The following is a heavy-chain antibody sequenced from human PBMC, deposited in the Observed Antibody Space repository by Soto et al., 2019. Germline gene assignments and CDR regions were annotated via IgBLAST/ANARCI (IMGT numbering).Heavy chain of an antibody. Sequence: GGSLRLSCAASGFTFNNYAVSWVRQAPGKGLEWVSTISGSGGSTYYADSLRGRFTISRDNAKSSLYLQMNSLRAEDTAVYYCASSPPIKSGYGWWGQGTLVTVSS. CDR1: GFTFNNYA. D-gene: IGHD6-25*01. CDR3: ASSPPIKSGYGW. J-gene: IGHJ4*02. V-gene: IGHV3-23*01. CDR2: ISGSGGST.